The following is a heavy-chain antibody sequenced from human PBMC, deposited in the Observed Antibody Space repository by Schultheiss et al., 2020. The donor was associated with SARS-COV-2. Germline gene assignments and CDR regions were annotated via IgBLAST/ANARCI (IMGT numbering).Heavy chain of an antibody. V-gene: IGHV4-39*07. CDR3: ARDWSPDYYYGMDV. CDR2: IYYSGST. Sequence: GSLRLSCSVSGGSISSYYWGWIRQPPGKGLEWIGSIYYSGSTYYNPSLKSRVTMSVDTSKNQFSLKLSSVTAADTAVYYCARDWSPDYYYGMDVWGQGTTVTVSS. J-gene: IGHJ6*02. CDR1: GGSISSYY.